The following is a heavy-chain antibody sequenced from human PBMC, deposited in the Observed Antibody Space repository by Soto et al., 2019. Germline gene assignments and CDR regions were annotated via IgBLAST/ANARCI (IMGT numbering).Heavy chain of an antibody. Sequence: SETLSLICTVSGGSITGYYWIWIRQTPGKGLEWIGYIFHDGGTDYNPSLKSRVTISVDTSKNQISLKLNSVTAADTALYYCARVGSSGWSPDYWGRGTLVTVSS. CDR3: ARVGSSGWSPDY. J-gene: IGHJ4*02. CDR1: GGSITGYY. D-gene: IGHD6-19*01. V-gene: IGHV4-59*01. CDR2: IFHDGGT.